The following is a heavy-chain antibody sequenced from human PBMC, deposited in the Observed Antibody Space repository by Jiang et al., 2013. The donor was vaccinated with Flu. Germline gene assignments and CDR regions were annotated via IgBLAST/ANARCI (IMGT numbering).Heavy chain of an antibody. D-gene: IGHD2-15*01. CDR3: ARTGPALAFDI. J-gene: IGHJ3*02. Sequence: KPTQTLTLTCTFSGFSLSTSGVGVGWIRQPPGKALEWLARIDWDDDKFYSTSLKTRLTLSKDTSKNQVVLTMTNVDPVDTATYYCARTGPALAFDIWGQGTMVTVSS. CDR1: GFSLSTSGVG. CDR2: IDWDDDK. V-gene: IGHV2-70*04.